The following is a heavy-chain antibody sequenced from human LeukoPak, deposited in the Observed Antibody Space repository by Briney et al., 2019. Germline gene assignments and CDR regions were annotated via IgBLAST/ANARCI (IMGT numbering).Heavy chain of an antibody. Sequence: GGSLRLSCAASGFTFSSYEMNWVRQAPGTRLEWVSYFSSSGSTIYYADSVKGRFTISRDNAKNSLYLQMNSLRAEDTAVYYCARYTAMAFDYWGQGTLVTVSS. CDR3: ARYTAMAFDY. CDR1: GFTFSSYE. J-gene: IGHJ4*02. V-gene: IGHV3-48*03. D-gene: IGHD5-18*01. CDR2: FSSSGSTI.